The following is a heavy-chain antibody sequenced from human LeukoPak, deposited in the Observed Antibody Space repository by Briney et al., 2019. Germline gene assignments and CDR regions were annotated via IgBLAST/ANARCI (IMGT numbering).Heavy chain of an antibody. Sequence: GESLKISCQGSGYTFTTYWIAWVRQVPGKGLEWMGIIYPGDSTTAYSPSFQGQVTISADKSISAAYLQWSSLRASDTAIYYCARRQSHQSGGWNYWGQGTLVPVSS. CDR2: IYPGDSTT. CDR1: GYTFTTYW. D-gene: IGHD6-19*01. V-gene: IGHV5-51*01. CDR3: ARRQSHQSGGWNY. J-gene: IGHJ4*02.